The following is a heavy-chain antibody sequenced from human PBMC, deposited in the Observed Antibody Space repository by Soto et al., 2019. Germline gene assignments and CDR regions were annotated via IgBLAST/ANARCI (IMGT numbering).Heavy chain of an antibody. Sequence: ASVKVSCKASGGTFSSYAISWVRQAPGLGLEWMGGIIPIFGTANYAQKFQGRVTITADESTSTAYMELSSLRSEDTAVYYCARGEYSSSWLYYYYGMDVWGQGTTVTVSS. V-gene: IGHV1-69*13. D-gene: IGHD6-13*01. CDR1: GGTFSSYA. CDR2: IIPIFGTA. CDR3: ARGEYSSSWLYYYYGMDV. J-gene: IGHJ6*02.